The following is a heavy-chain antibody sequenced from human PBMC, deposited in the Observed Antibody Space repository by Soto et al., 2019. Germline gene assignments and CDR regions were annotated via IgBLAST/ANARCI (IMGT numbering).Heavy chain of an antibody. D-gene: IGHD3-16*02. J-gene: IGHJ6*02. CDR1: GYTFTSYG. CDR3: ARERPSSYYYGMDV. Sequence: VASVKVSCKASGYTFTSYGISWVRQAPGQGLEWMGWISAYNGNTNYAQKLQGRVTMTTDTSTSTAYMELRSLRSDDTAVYYCARERPSSYYYGMDVWGQGTTVTVSS. V-gene: IGHV1-18*01. CDR2: ISAYNGNT.